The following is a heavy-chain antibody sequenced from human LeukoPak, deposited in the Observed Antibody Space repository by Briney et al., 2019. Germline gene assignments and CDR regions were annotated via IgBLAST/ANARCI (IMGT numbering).Heavy chain of an antibody. CDR1: GFTFSSYW. Sequence: GGSLRLSCAASGFTFSSYWMHWVRQAPGQGLVWVSRINSDGSSTSYADSVKGRFTISRDNAKNTLYLQMNSLRAEDTAVYYCARPYSSGWWYFDYWGQGTLVTVSS. D-gene: IGHD6-19*01. J-gene: IGHJ4*02. V-gene: IGHV3-74*01. CDR2: INSDGSST. CDR3: ARPYSSGWWYFDY.